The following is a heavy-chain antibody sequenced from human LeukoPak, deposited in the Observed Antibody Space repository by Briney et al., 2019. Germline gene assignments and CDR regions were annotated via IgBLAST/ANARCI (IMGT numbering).Heavy chain of an antibody. CDR3: ARLDFWSGYWYFDY. Sequence: GESLKISCKGSGYSFTNYWIGWVRQLPGKGLEWMGIIYPGDSDTRYSPSFQGQVTISADESITTAYLQWSGLTASDTAIYYCARLDFWSGYWYFDYWGQGTLVTVSS. D-gene: IGHD3-3*01. CDR1: GYSFTNYW. CDR2: IYPGDSDT. J-gene: IGHJ4*02. V-gene: IGHV5-51*01.